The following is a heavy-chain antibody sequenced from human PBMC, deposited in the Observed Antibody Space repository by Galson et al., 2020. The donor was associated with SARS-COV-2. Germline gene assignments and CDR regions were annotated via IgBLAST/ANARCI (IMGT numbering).Heavy chain of an antibody. V-gene: IGHV3-30*04. CDR2: ISYDGSNK. Sequence: GGSLRLSCAASGFTFSSYAMHWVRQAPGKGLEWVAVISYDGSNKYYADSVKGRFTISRDNSKNTLYLQMNSLRAEDTAVYYCARGIRSDLLLWFGELFLGDAFDIWGQGTMVTVSS. D-gene: IGHD3-10*01. CDR1: GFTFSSYA. CDR3: ARGIRSDLLLWFGELFLGDAFDI. J-gene: IGHJ3*02.